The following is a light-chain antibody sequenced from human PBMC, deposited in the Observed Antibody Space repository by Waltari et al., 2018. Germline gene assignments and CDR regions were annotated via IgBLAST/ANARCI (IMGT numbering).Light chain of an antibody. V-gene: IGKV2-28*01. CDR1: QSLLHSNGYNY. CDR2: LGS. Sequence: DIVMTQPPLSPPVTPGEPASTSCRPSQSLLHSNGYNYLDWYLQKPGQSPQLLIYLGSNRASGVPDRFSGSGSGTDFTLKISRVEAEDVGVYYCMQALQTPPAFGQGTRLEIK. J-gene: IGKJ5*01. CDR3: MQALQTPPA.